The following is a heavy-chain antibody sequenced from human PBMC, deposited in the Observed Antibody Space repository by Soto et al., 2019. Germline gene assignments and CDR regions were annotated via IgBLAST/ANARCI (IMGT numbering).Heavy chain of an antibody. D-gene: IGHD6-19*01. CDR2: ISGSGDST. CDR1: GFTFSTYA. CDR3: AKERSSGWSFDY. J-gene: IGHJ4*02. V-gene: IGHV3-23*01. Sequence: GGSLSLSCAASGFTFSTYAMNWVRQAPGKGLEWVSGISGSGDSTYYADSVKGRFTVSRDNSKNTLYLQMNSLRAEDTAVFYCAKERSSGWSFDYWGQGTLVTVSS.